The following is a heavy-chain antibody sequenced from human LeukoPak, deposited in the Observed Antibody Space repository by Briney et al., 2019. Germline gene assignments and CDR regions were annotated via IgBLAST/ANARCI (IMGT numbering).Heavy chain of an antibody. V-gene: IGHV5-51*01. CDR2: IYPDDSHT. CDR1: GYRFSTYL. D-gene: IGHD3-16*01. Sequence: GESLKISCEASGYRFSTYLMGWVRQKPGKGLEWMGIIYPDDSHTRYSPFFQGQVTISADKSISTAYLQWSSLKASDTAMYYCVRLYTTLTRSIWGRFDAWGQGTLVSVSS. J-gene: IGHJ5*02. CDR3: VRLYTTLTRSIWGRFDA.